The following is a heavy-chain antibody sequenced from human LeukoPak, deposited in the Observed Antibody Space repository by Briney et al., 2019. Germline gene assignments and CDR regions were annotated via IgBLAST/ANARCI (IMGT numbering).Heavy chain of an antibody. CDR3: AKDAGGRWPLYYFDC. Sequence: GRSLRLSCAASGFIFDDYAMRWVRQVPGKGLEWVSGISWNTGTIGYADSVKGRFTISRDNAKNSLYLQMNSLRVEDTALYYCAKDAGGRWPLYYFDCWGQGTLVTVSS. D-gene: IGHD2-21*02. CDR2: ISWNTGTI. V-gene: IGHV3-9*01. J-gene: IGHJ4*02. CDR1: GFIFDDYA.